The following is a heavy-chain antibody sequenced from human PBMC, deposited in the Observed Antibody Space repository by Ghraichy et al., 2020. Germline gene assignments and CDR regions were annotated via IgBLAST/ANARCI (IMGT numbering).Heavy chain of an antibody. CDR2: IYYSGST. D-gene: IGHD6-13*01. Sequence: SETLSLTCTVSGGSISSYYWSWIRQPPGKGLEWIGYIYYSGSTNYNPSLKSRVTISVDTSKNQFSLKLSSVTAADTAVYYCASFVSSSWFDYWGQGTLVTVSS. CDR3: ASFVSSSWFDY. J-gene: IGHJ4*02. V-gene: IGHV4-59*01. CDR1: GGSISSYY.